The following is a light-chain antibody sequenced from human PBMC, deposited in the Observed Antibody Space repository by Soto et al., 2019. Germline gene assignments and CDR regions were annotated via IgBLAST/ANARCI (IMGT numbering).Light chain of an antibody. V-gene: IGKV3-15*01. CDR3: PQYENWPQLT. CDR1: QSVGGD. J-gene: IGKJ4*01. Sequence: ERVMTQSPATLSVSPGERATLSCRASQSVGGDLAWYQQKPGQAPRLLIYGASSRAPGIPDRFSGSGSGTDFTRTISTPQSEDSAVYYCPQYENWPQLTFGGGTKVEIK. CDR2: GAS.